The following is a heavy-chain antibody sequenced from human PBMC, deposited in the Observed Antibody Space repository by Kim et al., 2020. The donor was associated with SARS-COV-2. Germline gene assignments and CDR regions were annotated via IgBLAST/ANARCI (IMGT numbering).Heavy chain of an antibody. CDR3: AKPKREWC. D-gene: IGHD3-3*01. CDR2: GGST. Sequence: GGSTYDADAVQGRFTISRDNSKNTLYLQMNSLRAEDTAVYYCAKPKREWCWGQGTLVTVSS. V-gene: IGHV3-23*01. J-gene: IGHJ4*02.